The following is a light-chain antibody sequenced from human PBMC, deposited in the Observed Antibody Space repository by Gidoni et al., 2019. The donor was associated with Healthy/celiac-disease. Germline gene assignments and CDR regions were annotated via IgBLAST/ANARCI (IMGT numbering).Light chain of an antibody. CDR3: SSYTSSSTLV. Sequence: SESPGQSITISCTGTSSDVGGYNYVSWYQQHPGKAPKLMIYEVSNRPSGVSNRFSGFKSGNTASLTISGLQAEDEADYYCSSYTSSSTLVFGGGTKLTVL. J-gene: IGLJ2*01. V-gene: IGLV2-14*01. CDR1: SSDVGGYNY. CDR2: EVS.